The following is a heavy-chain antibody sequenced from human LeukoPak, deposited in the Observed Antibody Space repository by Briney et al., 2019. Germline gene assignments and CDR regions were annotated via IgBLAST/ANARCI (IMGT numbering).Heavy chain of an antibody. CDR2: ISYDGSNK. D-gene: IGHD5-24*01. J-gene: IGHJ4*02. V-gene: IGHV3-30-3*01. CDR1: GFTFSSYA. Sequence: GGSLRLSCAASGFTFSSYAMHWVRQAPGKGLEWVAVISYDGSNKYYADSVKGRFTISRDNSKNTLYLQMNSLRAGDTAVYYCAREPTLEITYYFDYWGQGTLVTVSS. CDR3: AREPTLEITYYFDY.